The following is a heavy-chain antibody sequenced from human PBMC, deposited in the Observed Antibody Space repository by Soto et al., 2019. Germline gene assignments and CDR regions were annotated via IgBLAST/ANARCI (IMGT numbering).Heavy chain of an antibody. CDR3: VKEPDV. Sequence: EVQLLESGGGLVQPGGSLRVSCEASGFIFSTYSMTWVRQAPGKGLEWVAAVSPTGDSTYYADSLKGRLTISRDNSKNTVFLQMISLSADDTALYYCVKEPDVWGQGISVTVS. J-gene: IGHJ6*02. V-gene: IGHV3-23*01. CDR1: GFIFSTYS. CDR2: VSPTGDST.